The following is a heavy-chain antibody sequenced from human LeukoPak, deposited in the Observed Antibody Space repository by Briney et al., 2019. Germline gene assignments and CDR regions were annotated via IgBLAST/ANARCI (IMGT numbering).Heavy chain of an antibody. J-gene: IGHJ3*02. V-gene: IGHV1-69*02. CDR3: ASPGGHVVVVPSDMYAFDI. D-gene: IGHD2-2*01. CDR1: GGTSSSYS. CDR2: IIPVVSIA. Sequence: SVKVSCKASGGTSSSYSISWVRQAPGQGLEWMGRIIPVVSIANYAQKFQGRVTISADKSPNTAYMELTSLRSDDTAVYYCASPGGHVVVVPSDMYAFDIWGQGTMVTVSS.